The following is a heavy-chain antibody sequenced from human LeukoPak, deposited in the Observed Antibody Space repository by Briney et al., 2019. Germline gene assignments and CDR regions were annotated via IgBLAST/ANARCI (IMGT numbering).Heavy chain of an antibody. CDR2: ISSSSSYI. V-gene: IGHV3-21*01. Sequence: PGGSLRLSCAASGFTFSSYAMSWVRQAPGKGLEWVSSISSSSSYIYYADSVKGRFTISRDNAKNSLYLQMNSLRAEDTAVYYCAKDPPRYYYDSSGYDWGQGTLVTVSS. CDR1: GFTFSSYA. J-gene: IGHJ4*02. D-gene: IGHD3-22*01. CDR3: AKDPPRYYYDSSGYD.